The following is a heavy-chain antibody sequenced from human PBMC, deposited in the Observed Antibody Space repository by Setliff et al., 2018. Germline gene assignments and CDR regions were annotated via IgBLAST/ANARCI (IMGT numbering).Heavy chain of an antibody. Sequence: SETLSLTCAVYGGSFSSFYWSWIRQPPGKGLEWVGRLHTSGSTNYNPSLKGRVTISVDTSRNQFSLNLTSVTAADTALYFCARDNPILGATDYWGQGALVTVSS. CDR1: GGSFSSFY. CDR2: LHTSGST. V-gene: IGHV4-59*10. J-gene: IGHJ4*02. CDR3: ARDNPILGATDY. D-gene: IGHD1-26*01.